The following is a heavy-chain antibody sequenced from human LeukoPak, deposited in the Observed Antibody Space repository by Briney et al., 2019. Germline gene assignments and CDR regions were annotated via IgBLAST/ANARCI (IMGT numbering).Heavy chain of an antibody. CDR3: ARADSRGCSLDY. CDR2: IGTAGDT. J-gene: IGHJ4*02. V-gene: IGHV3-13*01. Sequence: GSLRLSCAASGFTFSSYDMHWVRQAIGEGLEWVSGIGTAGDTYSPASVKGRFTISRENVKNLLYLQMNNLRAGDTAVYYCARADSRGCSLDYWGQGTLVTVSS. D-gene: IGHD5-18*01. CDR1: GFTFSSYD.